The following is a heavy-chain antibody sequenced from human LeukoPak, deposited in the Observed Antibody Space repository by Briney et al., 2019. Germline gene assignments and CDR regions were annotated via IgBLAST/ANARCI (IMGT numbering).Heavy chain of an antibody. CDR1: GGSFSNTNW. V-gene: IGHV4-4*02. CDR2: ISHSGST. CDR3: ARGAYYGSDTNWFDP. J-gene: IGHJ5*02. D-gene: IGHD3-10*01. Sequence: SGTLSLTCAVSGGSFSNTNWWSWVRQPPGKGLEWIGDISHSGSTHYNPSLKSRVTISVDKSTNQLSLNLNSVTAGDTAVYYCARGAYYGSDTNWFDPWGQGTLVIVSS.